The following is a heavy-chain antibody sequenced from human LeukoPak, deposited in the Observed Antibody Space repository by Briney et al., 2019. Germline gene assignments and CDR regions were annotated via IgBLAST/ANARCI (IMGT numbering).Heavy chain of an antibody. V-gene: IGHV3-48*01. CDR1: GFSFSNYN. Sequence: PGGSLRLSCAASGFSFSNYNMNWVRQAPGKGLEWISYINSNSSTIYYADSVKGRFTISRDNAKNSLYLQMNSLRAEDTAVYYCARAKRNGFDIWGQGTMISVSS. CDR2: INSNSSTI. J-gene: IGHJ3*02. CDR3: ARAKRNGFDI.